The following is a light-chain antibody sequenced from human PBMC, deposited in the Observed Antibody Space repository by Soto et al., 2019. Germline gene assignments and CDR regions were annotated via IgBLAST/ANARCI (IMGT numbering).Light chain of an antibody. CDR1: SSNIGNNI. CDR2: NNN. J-gene: IGLJ2*01. Sequence: QSVLTQPPSASGTPGQRVTISCSGSSSNIGNNIVSWYQQFPGTAPKLLIYNNNQRPSGVPDRFSGSKSGTSASLAISGLQSGDEADFNCAAWDDSMNGVAFGGGTKLTVL. V-gene: IGLV1-44*01. CDR3: AAWDDSMNGVA.